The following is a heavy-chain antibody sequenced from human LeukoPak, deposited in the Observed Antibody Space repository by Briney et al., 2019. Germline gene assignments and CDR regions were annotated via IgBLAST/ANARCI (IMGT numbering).Heavy chain of an antibody. CDR1: GYSLTSYW. CDR3: ARLRYYDSSGYPLALDY. D-gene: IGHD3-22*01. Sequence: GESLKISCKGSGYSLTSYWIGWVRQMPGKGLEWMGIIYPGDSDTRYSPSFQGQVTISADKSISTAYLQWSSLKASDTAMYYCARLRYYDSSGYPLALDYWGQGTLVTVSS. V-gene: IGHV5-51*01. CDR2: IYPGDSDT. J-gene: IGHJ4*02.